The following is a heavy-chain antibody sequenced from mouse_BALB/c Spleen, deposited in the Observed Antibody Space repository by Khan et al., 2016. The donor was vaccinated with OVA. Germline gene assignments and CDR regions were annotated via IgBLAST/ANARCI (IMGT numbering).Heavy chain of an antibody. V-gene: IGHV2-6-7*01. Sequence: VQLQESGPGLVAPSQSLSITCTVSGFSLTGYGVNWVRQPPGKGLEWLGMIRGDGSTAYNSALKSRLNLSKDNSKSQVFLKMNSLQTDDTDRYYCARAYYGNYREAMDYWGHGTSVTVSS. CDR2: IRGDGST. CDR1: GFSLTGYG. D-gene: IGHD2-10*01. J-gene: IGHJ4*01. CDR3: ARAYYGNYREAMDY.